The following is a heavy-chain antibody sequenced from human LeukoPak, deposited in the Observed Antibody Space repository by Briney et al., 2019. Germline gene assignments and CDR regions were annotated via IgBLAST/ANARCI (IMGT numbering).Heavy chain of an antibody. V-gene: IGHV3-23*01. CDR1: GFIFSSYD. CDR3: AKALDYFDY. Sequence: AGGSLRLSCVGSGFIFSSYDMGWVRQAPGKGLEWVSSISRAGDRTYYEDSVKGRFTFSRDNSRNTMYLQMNSLRAEDTAVYYCAKALDYFDYWGQGTLVTVSS. CDR2: ISRAGDRT. J-gene: IGHJ4*02.